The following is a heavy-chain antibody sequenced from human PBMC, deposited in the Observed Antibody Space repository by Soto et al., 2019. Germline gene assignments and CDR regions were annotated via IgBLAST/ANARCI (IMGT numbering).Heavy chain of an antibody. Sequence: QLQLQESGPGLVKPSETLSLTCTVSGGSISSSSYYWGWIRQPPGKGLEWIGSIYYSGSTYYNPSLKSRVTISVDTSKNQFSLKLSSVTAADTAVYYCARQLAVAAYFDYCGQGTLVTVSS. CDR2: IYYSGST. D-gene: IGHD2-15*01. J-gene: IGHJ4*02. CDR1: GGSISSSSYY. CDR3: ARQLAVAAYFDY. V-gene: IGHV4-39*01.